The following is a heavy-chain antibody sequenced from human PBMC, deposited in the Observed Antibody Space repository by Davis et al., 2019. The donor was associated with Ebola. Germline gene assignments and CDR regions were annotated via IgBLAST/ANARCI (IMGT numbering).Heavy chain of an antibody. CDR1: GYSISSGYY. V-gene: IGHV4-38-2*02. CDR2: IYHSGST. CDR3: ARDSRWLVPGTYYYYGMDV. J-gene: IGHJ6*02. D-gene: IGHD6-19*01. Sequence: SETLSLTCTVSGYSISSGYYWGWLRQPPGKGLEWIGSIYHSGSTYYNPSLKSRVTISVDTSKNQFSLKLSSVTAADTAVYYCARDSRWLVPGTYYYYGMDVWGQGTTVTVSS.